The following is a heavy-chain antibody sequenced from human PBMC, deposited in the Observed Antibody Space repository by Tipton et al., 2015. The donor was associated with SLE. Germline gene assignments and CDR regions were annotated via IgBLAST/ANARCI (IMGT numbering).Heavy chain of an antibody. J-gene: IGHJ6*02. Sequence: TLSLTCTVSGGSISSYYWSWIRQPPGKGLEWIGYIYYSGSTNYNPSLKSRVTISVDTSKNQFSLKLSSVTAADTAVYYCARGARSSYDYVGGYDCGMDVWGQRTPVTDSS. CDR2: IYYSGST. CDR1: GGSISSYY. D-gene: IGHD3-16*01. V-gene: IGHV4-59*01. CDR3: ARGARSSYDYVGGYDCGMDV.